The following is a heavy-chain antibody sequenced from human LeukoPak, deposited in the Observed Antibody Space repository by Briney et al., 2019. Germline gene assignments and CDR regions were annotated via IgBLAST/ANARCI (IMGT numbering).Heavy chain of an antibody. CDR1: SGSISSNTYY. CDR3: ASGPVHNWFDP. V-gene: IGHV4-39*01. Sequence: SETLSLTCTVSSGSISSNTYYWAWIRQPPGRGLEWIGSINYSGNTYYNPSLKSRVTMAVDTSKNQFSLRLSSVTAADTAVYYCASGPVHNWFDPWGQGTLVTVSS. J-gene: IGHJ5*02. CDR2: INYSGNT.